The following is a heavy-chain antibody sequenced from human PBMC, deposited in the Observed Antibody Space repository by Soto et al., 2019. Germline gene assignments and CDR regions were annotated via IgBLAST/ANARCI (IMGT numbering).Heavy chain of an antibody. Sequence: GGSLRLSCSASGFTFSSYAMHWVRQAPGKGLEYVSAISSNGGSTYYADSVKGRFTISRDNSKNTLYLQMSSLRAEDTAVYYCVKDREAVAGRSSFDYWGQGTLVTVSS. CDR2: ISSNGGST. CDR3: VKDREAVAGRSSFDY. V-gene: IGHV3-64D*08. D-gene: IGHD6-19*01. J-gene: IGHJ4*02. CDR1: GFTFSSYA.